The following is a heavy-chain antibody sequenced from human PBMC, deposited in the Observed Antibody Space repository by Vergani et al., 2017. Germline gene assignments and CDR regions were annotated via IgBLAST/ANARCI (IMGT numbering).Heavy chain of an antibody. D-gene: IGHD2-2*01. Sequence: QVQLQQWGAGLLKPSETLSLTCAVYGGSFSGYYWSWIRQPPGKGLEWIGEINHSGSTNYNPSLKSRVTISVDTSKNQFSLKLSSVTAADTAVYYCARDGTYCSSTSCSRIFDYWGQGTLVTVSS. CDR3: ARDGTYCSSTSCSRIFDY. CDR1: GGSFSGYY. CDR2: INHSGST. V-gene: IGHV4-34*01. J-gene: IGHJ4*02.